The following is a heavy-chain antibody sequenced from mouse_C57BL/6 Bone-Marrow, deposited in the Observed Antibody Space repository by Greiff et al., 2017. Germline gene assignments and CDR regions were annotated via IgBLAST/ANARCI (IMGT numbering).Heavy chain of an antibody. J-gene: IGHJ2*01. CDR3: TTHGYGPYYFDY. Sequence: EVQLKESGAELVRPGASVKLSCTASGFNIKDDYMHWVKQRPEQGLEWIGWIDPENGDTEYASKFQGKATITADTSSNTAYLQLSSLTSEDTAVYYCTTHGYGPYYFDYWGQGTTLTVSS. CDR1: GFNIKDDY. V-gene: IGHV14-4*01. D-gene: IGHD1-2*01. CDR2: IDPENGDT.